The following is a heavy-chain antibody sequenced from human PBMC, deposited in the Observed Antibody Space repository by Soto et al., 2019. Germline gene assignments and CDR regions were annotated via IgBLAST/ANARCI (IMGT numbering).Heavy chain of an antibody. Sequence: ASVKVSCKVPGYTLSELSMHWVRQAPGKGLEWMGRFDPEDGQTNYAQKFQGRVTMTGDTSAGTVYMELRSLRSDDTAVYYCAKGLAYCGGDCYSHFDLWGRGTLVTVSS. CDR2: FDPEDGQT. D-gene: IGHD2-21*02. CDR3: AKGLAYCGGDCYSHFDL. V-gene: IGHV1-24*01. CDR1: GYTLSELS. J-gene: IGHJ2*01.